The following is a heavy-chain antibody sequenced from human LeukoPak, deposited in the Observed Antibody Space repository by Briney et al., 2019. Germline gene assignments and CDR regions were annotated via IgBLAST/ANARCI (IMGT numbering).Heavy chain of an antibody. J-gene: IGHJ6*02. Sequence: GGSLRLSCAASGFTFSSYAMSWVRQAPGKGLEWVSAISGSGGSTYYADSVKGRFTISRDNAKNTLYLQMNSLRAEDTAVYYCARGGTMVRGVPSSYYYYGMDVWGQGTTVTVSS. D-gene: IGHD3-10*01. CDR3: ARGGTMVRGVPSSYYYYGMDV. CDR1: GFTFSSYA. CDR2: ISGSGGST. V-gene: IGHV3-23*01.